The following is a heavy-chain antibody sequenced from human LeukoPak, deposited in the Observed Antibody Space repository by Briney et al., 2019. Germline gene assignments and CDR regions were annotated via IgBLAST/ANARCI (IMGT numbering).Heavy chain of an antibody. Sequence: PSETLSLTCTVSTDSMSNYYWYWIRQSPGKGLEWIGYIHGRGTTNYNPSLESRLTMSADTSRNQFSLKPSSVTAADTAMYYCAREGGYSYGSGNHIVGCWGQGTLVTVSS. D-gene: IGHD3-10*01. CDR3: AREGGYSYGSGNHIVGC. J-gene: IGHJ4*02. CDR1: TDSMSNYY. V-gene: IGHV4-4*08. CDR2: IHGRGTT.